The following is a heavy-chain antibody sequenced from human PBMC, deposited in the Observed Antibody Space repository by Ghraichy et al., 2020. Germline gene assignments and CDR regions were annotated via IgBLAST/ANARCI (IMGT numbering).Heavy chain of an antibody. CDR2: ISSSGSTI. V-gene: IGHV3-11*01. CDR1: GFTFSDYY. D-gene: IGHD6-13*01. J-gene: IGHJ6*02. CDR3: ARDSDTLAAASVYYYGMDV. Sequence: GGSLRLSCAASGFTFSDYYMSWIRQAPGKGLEWVSYISSSGSTIYYADSVKGRFTISRDNAKNSLYLQMNSLRAEDTAVYYCARDSDTLAAASVYYYGMDVWGQGTTVTVSS.